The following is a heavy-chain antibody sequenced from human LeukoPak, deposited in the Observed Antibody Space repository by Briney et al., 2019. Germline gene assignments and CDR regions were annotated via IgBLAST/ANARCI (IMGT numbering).Heavy chain of an antibody. D-gene: IGHD3-10*01. Sequence: PSETLSLTCTVSGGSLSGYYSSGIGHPGGPARDWIGRVYTSGAITSNPSLTCRVTISLEKSKNRFSLTLSSVLCPDTAGHCIAGDSGTTGEAKFDPWGQGTMVTVSS. CDR2: VYTSGAI. V-gene: IGHV4-4*07. CDR3: AGDSGTTGEAKFDP. J-gene: IGHJ5*02. CDR1: GGSLSGYY.